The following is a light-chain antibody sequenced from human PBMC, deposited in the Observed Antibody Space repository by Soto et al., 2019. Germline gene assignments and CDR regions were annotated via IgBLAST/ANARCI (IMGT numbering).Light chain of an antibody. J-gene: IGKJ5*01. Sequence: IQLTQSPSSLSASVGDRVTITCRASQGISSYLAWYQQKPGKAPKLLIYAASTLQSGVPSRFSGSGSGTEFSLTISSLQSEDFAVYYCQQYDSWPLTFGGGTRLEIK. V-gene: IGKV1-9*01. CDR3: QQYDSWPLT. CDR2: AAS. CDR1: QGISSY.